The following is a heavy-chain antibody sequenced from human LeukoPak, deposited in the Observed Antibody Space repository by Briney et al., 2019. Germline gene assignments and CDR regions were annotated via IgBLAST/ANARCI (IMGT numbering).Heavy chain of an antibody. V-gene: IGHV4-34*01. CDR1: GGSFSGYY. J-gene: IGHJ6*02. D-gene: IGHD3-22*01. CDR2: INHSGST. Sequence: PSETLSLTCAVYGGSFSGYYWSWIRQPPGKGLEWIGEINHSGSTNYNPSLKSRVTIPVDTSKNQFSLKLSSVTAADTAVYYCARGYYYDSSGYLGAYYYGMDVWGQGTTVTVSS. CDR3: ARGYYYDSSGYLGAYYYGMDV.